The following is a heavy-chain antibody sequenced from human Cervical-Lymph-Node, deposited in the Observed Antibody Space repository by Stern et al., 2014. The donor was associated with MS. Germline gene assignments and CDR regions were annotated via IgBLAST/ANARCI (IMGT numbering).Heavy chain of an antibody. CDR1: CGSISSGEYY. CDR2: IHFRGST. CDR3: ASRVATIRGDAFDV. D-gene: IGHD5-12*01. Sequence: VQLLQSGPGLVKPSQTPSLTCIVSCGSISSGEYYWTWIRQHPGKGLEWIGNIHFRGSTYYNPSLESRVTISVDTSNNQFFLNLNSVTAADTAVYFCASRVATIRGDAFDVWGQGTLVTVSS. V-gene: IGHV4-31*03. J-gene: IGHJ3*01.